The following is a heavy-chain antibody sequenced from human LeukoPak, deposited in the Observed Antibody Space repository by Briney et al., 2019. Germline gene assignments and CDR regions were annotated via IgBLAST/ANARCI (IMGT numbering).Heavy chain of an antibody. CDR2: INHSGST. J-gene: IGHJ3*02. V-gene: IGHV4-34*01. CDR3: ARVQSWIQLWSRGGAFDI. D-gene: IGHD5-18*01. CDR1: GGSFSGYY. Sequence: SETLSLTCAVYGGSFSGYYWSWIRQPPGKGLEWIGEINHSGSTNYNPSLKSRVTISVDTSKNQFSLKLSSVTAADTAVYYCARVQSWIQLWSRGGAFDIWGQGTMVTVSS.